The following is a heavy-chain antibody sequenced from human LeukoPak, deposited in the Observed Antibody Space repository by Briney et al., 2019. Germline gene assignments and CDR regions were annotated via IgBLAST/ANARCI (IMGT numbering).Heavy chain of an antibody. CDR3: ARGRGGYCSGGSCWARRDNWLDP. D-gene: IGHD2-15*01. J-gene: IGHJ5*02. V-gene: IGHV4-34*01. Sequence: PSETLSLTCAVYGGSFSGYYWSWIRQPPGKGLEWIGEINHSGSTNYNPSLKSRVTISVDTSKNQFSLKLSSVTAADTAVYYCARGRGGYCSGGSCWARRDNWLDPWGQGTLVTVSS. CDR1: GGSFSGYY. CDR2: INHSGST.